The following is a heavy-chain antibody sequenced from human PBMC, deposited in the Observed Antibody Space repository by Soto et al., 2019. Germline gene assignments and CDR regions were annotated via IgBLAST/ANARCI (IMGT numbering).Heavy chain of an antibody. CDR3: AHRRVGTLTAHFDY. Sequence: QITLKESGPTLVKPTQTLMLTCTFSGFSLSTSGVAVGWIRQPPGKALEWLALIYWDDDKRYSPSLKSRLIITKDTSKNQVVLTMTNMDPVDTATYYCAHRRVGTLTAHFDYWGQGTLVTVSS. V-gene: IGHV2-5*02. D-gene: IGHD2-21*02. J-gene: IGHJ4*02. CDR2: IYWDDDK. CDR1: GFSLSTSGVA.